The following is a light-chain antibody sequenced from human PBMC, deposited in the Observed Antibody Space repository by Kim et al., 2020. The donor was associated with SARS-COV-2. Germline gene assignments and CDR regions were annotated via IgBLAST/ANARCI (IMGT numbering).Light chain of an antibody. V-gene: IGLV2-14*04. CDR2: DVS. CDR1: SSDIGNYNF. J-gene: IGLJ3*02. Sequence: GQSITIPCTGTSSDIGNYNFGSWSQQHPGKAPKLLIYDVSKRPSGVSDRFSGSKSGNTASLTISGLQAEDEADYYCSSHIGSSTWVFGGGTQLTVL. CDR3: SSHIGSSTWV.